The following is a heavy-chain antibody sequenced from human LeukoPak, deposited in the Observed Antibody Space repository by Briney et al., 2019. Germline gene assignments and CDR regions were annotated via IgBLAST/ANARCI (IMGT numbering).Heavy chain of an antibody. CDR2: ISAYNGNT. V-gene: IGHV1-18*01. D-gene: IGHD3-3*01. Sequence: ASVKVSCKASGYTFTSYGISWVRQAPGQGLEWMGWISAYNGNTNYAQKLQGRVTMTTDTSTSTAYMELRSLRSDDTAVYYCARGPRSKLRFLEWLPEDGMDVWGQGTTVTVSS. CDR3: ARGPRSKLRFLEWLPEDGMDV. CDR1: GYTFTSYG. J-gene: IGHJ6*02.